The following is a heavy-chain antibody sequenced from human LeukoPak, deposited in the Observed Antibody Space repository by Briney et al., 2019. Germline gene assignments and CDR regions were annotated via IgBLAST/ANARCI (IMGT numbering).Heavy chain of an antibody. CDR1: GYSISSGYY. Sequence: SETLSLTCTVSGYSISSGYYWGWIRQPPGKGLEWIGYIYYSGSTNYNPSLKSRVTISVDTSKNQFSLKLRSVTAADTAVYYCARVTGYMIEDYFDYWGQGILVTVSS. J-gene: IGHJ4*02. CDR2: IYYSGST. CDR3: ARVTGYMIEDYFDY. V-gene: IGHV4-38-2*02. D-gene: IGHD3-9*01.